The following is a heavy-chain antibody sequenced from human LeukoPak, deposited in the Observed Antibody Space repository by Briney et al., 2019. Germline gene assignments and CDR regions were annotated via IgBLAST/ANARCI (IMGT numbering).Heavy chain of an antibody. D-gene: IGHD2-15*01. Sequence: GASVKVSCKASGYTFTSYGISWVRQAPGQGLEWMGWISAYNGNTNYAQKLQGRVTMTTDTSTSTAYMELRSLRSDDTAVYYCARDCSGGSCYSVFDYWGQGTLVTVSS. CDR3: ARDCSGGSCYSVFDY. CDR1: GYTFTSYG. J-gene: IGHJ4*02. CDR2: ISAYNGNT. V-gene: IGHV1-18*01.